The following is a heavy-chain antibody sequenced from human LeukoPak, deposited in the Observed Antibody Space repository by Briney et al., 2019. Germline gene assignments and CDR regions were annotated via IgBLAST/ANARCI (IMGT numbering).Heavy chain of an antibody. D-gene: IGHD3-3*01. J-gene: IGHJ4*02. CDR1: GFTSSSYG. Sequence: GRSLRLSCAASGFTSSSYGMHWVRQAPGKGLEWVAVISYDGSNKYYADSVKGRFTISRDNSKNTLYLQMNSLRAEDTAVYYCAKDLYDFWSGYDRSWGQGTLVTVSS. CDR3: AKDLYDFWSGYDRS. V-gene: IGHV3-30*18. CDR2: ISYDGSNK.